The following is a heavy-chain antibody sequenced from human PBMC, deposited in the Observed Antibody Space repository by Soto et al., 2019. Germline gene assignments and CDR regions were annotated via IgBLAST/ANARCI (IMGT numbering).Heavy chain of an antibody. CDR3: ARDQDYYDSSGYSPLGY. J-gene: IGHJ4*02. CDR1: GGTFSSYA. V-gene: IGHV1-69*01. D-gene: IGHD3-22*01. Sequence: QVQLVQSGAEVKKPGSSVKVSCKASGGTFSSYAISWVRQAPGQGLEWMGVIIPIFGTANYDQKFQGRVTITADESTRTADMELSSLRSEDTAVYYCARDQDYYDSSGYSPLGYWGQGTLATVSS. CDR2: IIPIFGTA.